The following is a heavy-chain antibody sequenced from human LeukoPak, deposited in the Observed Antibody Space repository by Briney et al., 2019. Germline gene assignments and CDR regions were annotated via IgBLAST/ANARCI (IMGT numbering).Heavy chain of an antibody. D-gene: IGHD3-16*02. V-gene: IGHV3-23*01. CDR3: AKDLRGSYVWGSYRPPGPFDY. Sequence: PGGSLRLSCAASGFTFSSYAMSWIRQAPGEGLEWVSTISGSGDSTYYADSVKGRFTISRDNSKNTLYLQMNSLRAEDTAVYYCAKDLRGSYVWGSYRPPGPFDYWGQGTLVTVSS. CDR1: GFTFSSYA. J-gene: IGHJ4*02. CDR2: ISGSGDST.